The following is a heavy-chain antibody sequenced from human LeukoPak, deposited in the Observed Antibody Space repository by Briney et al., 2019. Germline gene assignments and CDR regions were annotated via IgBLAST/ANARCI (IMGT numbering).Heavy chain of an antibody. J-gene: IGHJ4*02. CDR1: GFTFSSYA. Sequence: GGSLRLSCAASGFTFSSYAMSWVRQAPGKGLEWVSAISGSGGSTYYADSVKGRFTISRDNSKNTLYLQMNSLRAEDTAVYYRAKDQSVVITSVGDYWGQGTLVTVSS. CDR2: ISGSGGST. V-gene: IGHV3-23*01. CDR3: AKDQSVVITSVGDY. D-gene: IGHD3-22*01.